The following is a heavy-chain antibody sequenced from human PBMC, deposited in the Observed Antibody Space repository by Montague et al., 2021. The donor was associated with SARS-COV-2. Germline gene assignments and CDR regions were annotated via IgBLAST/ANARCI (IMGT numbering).Heavy chain of an antibody. CDR1: GSWNSGSY. CDR2: ICFRGST. V-gene: IGHV4-59*01. J-gene: IGHJ5*02. D-gene: IGHD5-24*01. Sequence: SETLSLTCSILGSWNSGSYRKCTRLHSRHTLDSYGFICFRGSTNYNPSLKTRVTISVDTSKNQFSLKLSSVTAADTAVYYCAREDRWNWFDPWGQGTLVIVSS. CDR3: AREDRWNWFDP.